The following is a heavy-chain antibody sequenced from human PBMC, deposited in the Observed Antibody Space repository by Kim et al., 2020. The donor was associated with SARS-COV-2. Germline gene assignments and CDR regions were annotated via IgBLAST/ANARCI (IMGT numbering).Heavy chain of an antibody. D-gene: IGHD6-19*01. J-gene: IGHJ2*01. V-gene: IGHV4-39*01. CDR3: ARLQRNSIGWYV. CDR2: AYYIGNT. CDR1: GGSLSSSSYY. Sequence: SETLSLTCTVSGGSLSSSSYYWGWIRQPPGKGLEWIGTAYYIGNTYYNPSLKSRVTISVDTSKNQFSLKLGSVTAADTAVYYCARLQRNSIGWYV.